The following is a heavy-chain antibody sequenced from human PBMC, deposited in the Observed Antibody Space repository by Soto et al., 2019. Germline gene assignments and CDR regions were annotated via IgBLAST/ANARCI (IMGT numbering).Heavy chain of an antibody. Sequence: QVQLQQWGAGLLKPSETLSLTCAVYGGSFSGYYWSWIRQPPGKGLEWIGEINHSGSTNYNPSLKSRVTISVDTSKNQFSLKLGSVTAADTAVYYCARGRYSGYDHYWYFDLWGRGTLVTVSS. V-gene: IGHV4-34*01. CDR2: INHSGST. J-gene: IGHJ2*01. CDR3: ARGRYSGYDHYWYFDL. CDR1: GGSFSGYY. D-gene: IGHD5-12*01.